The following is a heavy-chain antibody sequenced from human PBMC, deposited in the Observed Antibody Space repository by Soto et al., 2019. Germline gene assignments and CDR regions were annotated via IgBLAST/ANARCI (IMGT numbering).Heavy chain of an antibody. J-gene: IGHJ4*02. CDR3: SKESHWDYYGSGSFPWDY. Sequence: EVQLLESGGGLVHPGGSLRLSCAPSGFTFSSYAMNWVRQAPGKGLEWVSTISGAGGETYYADSVKGRFTISRDNSKDPLYLQMNSLRAEDTAVYYCSKESHWDYYGSGSFPWDYWGPGTLVTVSS. CDR1: GFTFSSYA. CDR2: ISGAGGET. D-gene: IGHD3-10*01. V-gene: IGHV3-23*01.